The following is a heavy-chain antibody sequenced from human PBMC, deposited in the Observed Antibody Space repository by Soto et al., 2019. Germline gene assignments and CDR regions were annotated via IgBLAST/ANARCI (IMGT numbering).Heavy chain of an antibody. Sequence: SETLSLTCAVSGYFMTNGNYWGWIRQSPGKGLEWIGSIYYTGRTYYNPSLKSRVTIPVDTSKNQFSLKLNSVTAADTAVYYCDRFLVPASLNTDFVYWGQGTLVTVSS. CDR2: IYYTGRT. CDR1: GYFMTNGNY. J-gene: IGHJ4*02. CDR3: DRFLVPASLNTDFVY. D-gene: IGHD2-21*02. V-gene: IGHV4-38-2*01.